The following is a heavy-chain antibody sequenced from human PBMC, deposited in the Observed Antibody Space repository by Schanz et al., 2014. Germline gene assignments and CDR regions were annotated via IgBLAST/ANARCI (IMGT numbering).Heavy chain of an antibody. Sequence: EVQLLESGGGLVQPGGSLRLSCSASGFTFSIYAMHWVRQAPGKGLEWVSSISSRSSHIYYADSVKGRFTISRDNSRNTLYLQMNSLRAEDTAVYYCVRDSFFAFDYWGQGTLVTVSS. CDR3: VRDSFFAFDY. J-gene: IGHJ4*02. CDR1: GFTFSIYA. D-gene: IGHD3-3*01. V-gene: IGHV3-48*01. CDR2: ISSRSSHI.